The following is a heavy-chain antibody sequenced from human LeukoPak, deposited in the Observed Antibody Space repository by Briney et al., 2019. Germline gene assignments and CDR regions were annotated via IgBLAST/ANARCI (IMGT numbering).Heavy chain of an antibody. J-gene: IGHJ4*02. CDR2: IHPNSGGT. V-gene: IGHV1-2*02. Sequence: GASVKVSCTASGYTFTGYYMHWVRQAPGQGLEWMGWIHPNSGGTNYAQQFQGRVTMTRDTSISTAYMELSSLGSDDTAVYYCARGPVPGGIPFYFDYWGQGTLVTVSS. CDR3: ARGPVPGGIPFYFDY. CDR1: GYTFTGYY. D-gene: IGHD2-21*01.